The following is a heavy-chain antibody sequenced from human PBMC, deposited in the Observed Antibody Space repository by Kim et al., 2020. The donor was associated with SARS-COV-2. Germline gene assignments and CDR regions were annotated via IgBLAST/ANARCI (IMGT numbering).Heavy chain of an antibody. V-gene: IGHV3-9*01. CDR2: ISWDSGSI. CDR3: AREIYSGYEFYYCMDV. Sequence: GGSLRLSCAASGFTFDDYAMHWVRQAPGKGLEWVSGISWDSGSIGYADSVKGRFTISRDNAKNSLYLQMNSLRAEDTALYYCAREIYSGYEFYYCMDVMGQGATVTVS. J-gene: IGHJ6*02. CDR1: GFTFDDYA. D-gene: IGHD5-12*01.